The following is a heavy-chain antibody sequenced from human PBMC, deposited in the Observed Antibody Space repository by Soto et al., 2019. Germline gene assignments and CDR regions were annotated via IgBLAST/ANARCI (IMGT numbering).Heavy chain of an antibody. Sequence: GGSLRLSCAASGFTFSSYSMNWVRQAPGKGLEWVSYISSSSSTIYYADSVKGRFTISRDNAKNSLYLQMNSLRDEDTAVYYCARDNLIYDLWSGFDYYGMDVWGQGTTVTVSS. J-gene: IGHJ6*02. CDR2: ISSSSSTI. D-gene: IGHD3-3*01. V-gene: IGHV3-48*02. CDR3: ARDNLIYDLWSGFDYYGMDV. CDR1: GFTFSSYS.